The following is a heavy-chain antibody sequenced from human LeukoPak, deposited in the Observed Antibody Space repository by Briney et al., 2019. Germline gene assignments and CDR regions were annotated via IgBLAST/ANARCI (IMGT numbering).Heavy chain of an antibody. Sequence: GGSLRLSCAASGFTFSDYYMSWIRQAPGKGLEWVSYVSSSGSTIYYADSVKGRFTISRDNAKNSLYLQMNSLRAEDTAVYYCARDLKKDYDSSGYYYVYWGQGTLVTVSS. CDR1: GFTFSDYY. J-gene: IGHJ4*02. CDR3: ARDLKKDYDSSGYYYVY. V-gene: IGHV3-11*04. CDR2: VSSSGSTI. D-gene: IGHD3-22*01.